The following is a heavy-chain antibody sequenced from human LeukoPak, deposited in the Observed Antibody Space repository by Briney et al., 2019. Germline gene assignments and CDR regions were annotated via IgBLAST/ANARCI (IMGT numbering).Heavy chain of an antibody. D-gene: IGHD1-26*01. CDR3: ARDLLTVGADRYFDY. CDR2: IYYSGST. V-gene: IGHV4-59*01. CDR1: GGSISSYY. Sequence: TSETLSLTCTVSGGSISSYYWSWIRQPPGKGLEWIGYIYYSGSTNYNPSLKSRVTISVDTSKNQFSLKLSSVTAADTAVYYCARDLLTVGADRYFDYWGQGTLVTVSS. J-gene: IGHJ4*02.